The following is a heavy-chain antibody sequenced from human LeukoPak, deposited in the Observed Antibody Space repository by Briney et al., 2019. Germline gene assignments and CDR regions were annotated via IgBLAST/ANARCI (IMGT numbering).Heavy chain of an antibody. Sequence: GGSLRLSCAASGFTFSSYGMHWVRQAPGKGLEWVAFIRYDGSNKYYADSVKGRFTISRDNSKNTLYLQMNSLRAEDTAVYYCAKELTGYLGYCSSTSCPLGYFDYWGQGTLVTVSS. CDR3: AKELTGYLGYCSSTSCPLGYFDY. J-gene: IGHJ4*02. CDR1: GFTFSSYG. D-gene: IGHD2-2*01. CDR2: IRYDGSNK. V-gene: IGHV3-30*02.